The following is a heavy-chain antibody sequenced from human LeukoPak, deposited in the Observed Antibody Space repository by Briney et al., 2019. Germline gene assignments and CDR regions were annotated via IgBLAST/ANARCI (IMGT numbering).Heavy chain of an antibody. CDR2: VKSDGSNP. D-gene: IGHD3-10*01. CDR3: ARDIVSGSGSLDY. CDR1: RFSFSNYW. V-gene: IGHV3-74*01. J-gene: IGHJ4*02. Sequence: PGGSLRLSCAASRFSFSNYWIHWVRQAPGKGLVWVSRVKSDGSNPSYAYSVKGRFTISRDNAENMLYLQMNTLGAEDTAVYYCARDIVSGSGSLDYWGQGTLVTVSS.